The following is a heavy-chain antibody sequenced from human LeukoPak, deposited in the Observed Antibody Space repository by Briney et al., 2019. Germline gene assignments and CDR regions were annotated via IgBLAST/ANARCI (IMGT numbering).Heavy chain of an antibody. D-gene: IGHD1-26*01. CDR2: IDHIGNT. V-gene: IGHV4-38-2*02. CDR3: ARVYWRLGAHDAFDI. J-gene: IGHJ3*02. Sequence: PSETLSLTCTVSGYFITTNYWGWLRQPPGQGLEWIGTIDHIGNTFYNPSLTSRVSISVDTSKNHFSLNLTSVTATDTALYYCARVYWRLGAHDAFDIWGQGTMVTVSS. CDR1: GYFITTNY.